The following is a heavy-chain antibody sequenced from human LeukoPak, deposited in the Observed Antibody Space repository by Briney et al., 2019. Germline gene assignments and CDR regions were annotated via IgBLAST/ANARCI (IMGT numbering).Heavy chain of an antibody. V-gene: IGHV1-2*02. CDR1: GYTFTSHY. J-gene: IGHJ3*02. D-gene: IGHD3-10*01. CDR3: ARGRILLWFGRGDAFDI. Sequence: ASVKVSCKASGYTFTSHYMHWVRQAPGQGLEWMGWINPNSGGTNYAQKFQGRVTMTRDTSISTAYMELSRLRSDDTAVYYCARGRILLWFGRGDAFDIWGQGTMVTVSS. CDR2: INPNSGGT.